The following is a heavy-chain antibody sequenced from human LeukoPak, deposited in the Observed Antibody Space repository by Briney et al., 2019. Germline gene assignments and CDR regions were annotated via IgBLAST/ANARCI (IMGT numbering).Heavy chain of an antibody. D-gene: IGHD6-19*01. J-gene: IGHJ4*02. CDR2: ISGNGGST. CDR3: AKNRDSSGWIVFDH. V-gene: IGHV3-23*01. CDR1: GFTFSRDA. Sequence: RLSCAASGFTFSRDAMSWVRQAPGKGLEWVSVISGNGGSTYSADSVKGRFTISRDNSKNTLYLQMNSLRAEDTAVYYCAKNRDSSGWIVFDHWGQGTLVTVSS.